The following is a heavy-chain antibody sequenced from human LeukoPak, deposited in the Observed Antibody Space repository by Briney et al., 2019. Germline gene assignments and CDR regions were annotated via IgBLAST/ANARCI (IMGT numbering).Heavy chain of an antibody. Sequence: GGSLRLSCPASGFTFSSYGMHWVRQAQGKGLEWVAFIRYDGSNKYYADSVKGRFTISRDNSKNTLYLQMNSLRAEDTAVYYCAKGGLGYCSSTSCYGPQYYMDVWGKGTTVTISS. D-gene: IGHD2-2*01. CDR1: GFTFSSYG. CDR3: AKGGLGYCSSTSCYGPQYYMDV. J-gene: IGHJ6*03. V-gene: IGHV3-30*02. CDR2: IRYDGSNK.